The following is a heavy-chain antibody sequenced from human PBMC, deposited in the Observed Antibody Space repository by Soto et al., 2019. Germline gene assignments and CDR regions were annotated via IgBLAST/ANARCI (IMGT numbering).Heavy chain of an antibody. V-gene: IGHV5-51*01. D-gene: IGHD3-3*01. CDR2: IYPSDSDT. Sequence: LKISCKGSGYNFAGYWIAWVRQMPGKGLELMGIIYPSDSDTRYRPSFQGQVTISADKSISSAYLQWSSLRASDTAMYYCARGGVSTRTFDYWGQGTPVTVSS. CDR3: ARGGVSTRTFDY. J-gene: IGHJ4*02. CDR1: GYNFAGYW.